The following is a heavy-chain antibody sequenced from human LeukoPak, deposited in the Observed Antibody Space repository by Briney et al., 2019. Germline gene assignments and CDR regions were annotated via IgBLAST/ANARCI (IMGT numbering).Heavy chain of an antibody. CDR2: IYYSGST. V-gene: IGHV4-59*08. Sequence: GSLRLSCAASGFTFSSYWMSWIRQPPGKGLEWIGYIYYSGSTNYNPSLKSRVTISVDTSKNQFSLKLSSVTAADTAVYYCARNKGFDYWGQGTLVTVSS. J-gene: IGHJ4*02. CDR3: ARNKGFDY. CDR1: GFTFSSYW.